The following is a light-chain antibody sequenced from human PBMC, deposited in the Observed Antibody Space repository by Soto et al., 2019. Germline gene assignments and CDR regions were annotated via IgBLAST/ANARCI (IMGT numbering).Light chain of an antibody. J-gene: IGKJ1*01. CDR1: QSISQW. Sequence: DIQMTQSPSTLSASVGDRVAITCRASQSISQWVAWYQQKPGRAPELLIYDASKLKSGVPSRFSGSGSGTEFSLTITSLQPDDSAMYYCQQYNGYSRTLGRGTKVDTK. V-gene: IGKV1-5*01. CDR2: DAS. CDR3: QQYNGYSRT.